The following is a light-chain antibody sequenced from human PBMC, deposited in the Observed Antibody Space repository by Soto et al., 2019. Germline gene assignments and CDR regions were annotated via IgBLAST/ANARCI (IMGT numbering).Light chain of an antibody. CDR1: QDIASR. V-gene: IGKV1D-12*01. CDR3: QQGNSPPLT. J-gene: IGKJ4*01. Sequence: DIQMTQSPSSVSASVGDRVTITCRASQDIASRLAWYQQRPGKAPKLLIYTASSLQSGVPSRFSGGGYGTDFTLTINSLQPKDFATYYCQQGNSPPLTFGGGTKVEIK. CDR2: TAS.